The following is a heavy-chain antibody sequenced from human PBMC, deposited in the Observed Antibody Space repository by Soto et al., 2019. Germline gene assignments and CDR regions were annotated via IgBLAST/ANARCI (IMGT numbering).Heavy chain of an antibody. J-gene: IGHJ4*02. V-gene: IGHV3-74*01. Sequence: GGSLRLSCAASGFTFSSYWMHWVRQVSGKGLVWVSRVYTDGSSTSYADSVKGRFTISRDNAKNTLYLQMNSLRAEDTAVYYCASAMSSGSYFDSWGQGTLLTVSS. D-gene: IGHD1-26*01. CDR1: GFTFSSYW. CDR2: VYTDGSST. CDR3: ASAMSSGSYFDS.